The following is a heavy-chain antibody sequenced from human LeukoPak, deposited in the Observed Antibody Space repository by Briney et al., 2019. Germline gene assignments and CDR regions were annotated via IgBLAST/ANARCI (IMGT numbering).Heavy chain of an antibody. D-gene: IGHD6-19*01. Sequence: GESLKISCKGSGYSFSNYWIGWVRQMPGKGLEWMGIIYPGDSDTRYSPSFQGQVTISADKPISTAYLQWNSLKASDTAMYYCARSNSGWYGSFDYWGQGTLVTVSS. CDR1: GYSFSNYW. V-gene: IGHV5-51*04. J-gene: IGHJ4*02. CDR3: ARSNSGWYGSFDY. CDR2: IYPGDSDT.